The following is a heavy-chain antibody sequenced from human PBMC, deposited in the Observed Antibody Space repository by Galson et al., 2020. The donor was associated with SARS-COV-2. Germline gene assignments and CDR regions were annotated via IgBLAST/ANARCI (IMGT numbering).Heavy chain of an antibody. V-gene: IGHV3-53*01. CDR2: IYSGGST. Sequence: GGSLRLSCAASGFTVSSNYMSWVRQAPGKGLEWVSLIYSGGSTYYADSVKGRFTISRDNSKNTLYLQMNSLRAEDTAVYYCARSVVSSPLEGVYYNYGMDVWGQGTTVTVSS. J-gene: IGHJ6*02. D-gene: IGHD3-16*01. CDR1: GFTVSSNY. CDR3: ARSVVSSPLEGVYYNYGMDV.